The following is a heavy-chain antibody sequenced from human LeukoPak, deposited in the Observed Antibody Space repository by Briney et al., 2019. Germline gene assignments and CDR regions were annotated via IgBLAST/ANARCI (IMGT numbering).Heavy chain of an antibody. CDR3: ARSSSSLFDY. Sequence: GGSLRLSCAASGFTFSDYYMSWIRQAPGKGLEWVSYISSSGDTVYYADSVKGRFTISRDNAKDSLYLQMNSLRAEDTAVYYCARSSSSLFDYWGQGTLVTVSS. D-gene: IGHD6-6*01. CDR1: GFTFSDYY. CDR2: ISSSGDTV. V-gene: IGHV3-11*04. J-gene: IGHJ4*02.